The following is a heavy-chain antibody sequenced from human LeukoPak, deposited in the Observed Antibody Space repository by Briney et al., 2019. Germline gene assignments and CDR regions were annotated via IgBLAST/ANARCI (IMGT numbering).Heavy chain of an antibody. D-gene: IGHD5-12*01. Sequence: SETLSLTCAVYGWSFSGYCWSWIRQPPGKGLEWIGEINHSGSTNYNPSLKSRVTISVDTSKNQFSLKLSSVTAADTAVYYCASGPGYSGYEAIDYWGQGTLVTVSS. J-gene: IGHJ4*02. V-gene: IGHV4-34*01. CDR1: GWSFSGYC. CDR3: ASGPGYSGYEAIDY. CDR2: INHSGST.